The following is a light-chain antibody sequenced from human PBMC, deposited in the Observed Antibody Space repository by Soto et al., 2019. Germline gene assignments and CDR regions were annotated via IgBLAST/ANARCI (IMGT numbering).Light chain of an antibody. CDR2: DAS. Sequence: DVQMTQSPSSLSASVGDSVTITCRASQSDFNHLSWFQQRPGKGPKLPIYDASSLHAGVPSRFSDSGYGTDFTLTVSAVQPEDCAIYYCHQSASTPLTFGGGTRVELK. V-gene: IGKV1-39*01. CDR3: HQSASTPLT. J-gene: IGKJ4*01. CDR1: QSDFNH.